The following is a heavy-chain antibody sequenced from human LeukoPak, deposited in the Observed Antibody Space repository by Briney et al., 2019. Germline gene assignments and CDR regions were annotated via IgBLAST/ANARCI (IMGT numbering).Heavy chain of an antibody. J-gene: IGHJ1*01. V-gene: IGHV3-21*01. CDR3: ARNFGVQN. Sequence: GGPLRLFCAVSGLTFCSYSLNWVGQALGKELKGVSSISIRNSYIDDADSVKDPFTITRDNAKNSLYLQMNSLRAEDTAVYYCARNFGVQNWGQGTLVTVSS. CDR1: GLTFCSYS. D-gene: IGHD3-10*01. CDR2: ISIRNSYI.